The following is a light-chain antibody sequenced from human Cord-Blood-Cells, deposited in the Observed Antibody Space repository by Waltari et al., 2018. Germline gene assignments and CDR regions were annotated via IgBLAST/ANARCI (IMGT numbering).Light chain of an antibody. V-gene: IGLV2-11*01. CDR2: DVS. CDR3: CSYAGSYTWV. CDR1: TSDVGGDNY. J-gene: IGLJ3*02. Sequence: QSALTQPRSVSGAPGQAVTIACTGTTSDVGGDNYVPWYQQHPGQAPKLMIYDVSKRPSGVPDRFSGSTSGNPASLTISGLQAEDEADYYCCSYAGSYTWVFGGGTKLTVL.